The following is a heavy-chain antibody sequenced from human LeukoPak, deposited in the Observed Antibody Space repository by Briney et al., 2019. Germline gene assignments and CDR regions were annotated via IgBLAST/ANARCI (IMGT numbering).Heavy chain of an antibody. J-gene: IGHJ3*01. CDR1: GFTFSSYS. Sequence: PGGSLRLSCAASGFTFSSYSMNWVRQAPGKGLEWVSSISSSSSYIYYADSVKGRFTISRDNAKNSLYLQMNSLRAEDTAVYYCARGPRPDFWSGYLFWGQGTMVTVSS. CDR2: ISSSSSYI. CDR3: ARGPRPDFWSGYLF. D-gene: IGHD3-3*01. V-gene: IGHV3-21*01.